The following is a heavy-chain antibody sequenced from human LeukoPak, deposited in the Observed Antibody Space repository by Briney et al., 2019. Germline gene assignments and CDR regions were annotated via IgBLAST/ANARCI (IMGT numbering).Heavy chain of an antibody. CDR1: GYTFTSYG. D-gene: IGHD3-10*01. V-gene: IGHV1-18*01. Sequence: ASVKVSCKASGYTFTSYGISWVRQAPGQGLEWMGWISAYNGNTNYAQKLQGRVTMTTDTSTSTTYMDLRSLRSDDTAVYYCARVGQFPFAFDIWGQGTMVTVSS. CDR3: ARVGQFPFAFDI. J-gene: IGHJ3*02. CDR2: ISAYNGNT.